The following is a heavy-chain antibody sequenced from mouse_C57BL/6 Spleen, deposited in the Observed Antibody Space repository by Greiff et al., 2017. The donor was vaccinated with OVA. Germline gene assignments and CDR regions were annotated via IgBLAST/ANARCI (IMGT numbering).Heavy chain of an antibody. D-gene: IGHD1-1*01. CDR1: GFTFSSYG. CDR2: ISSGGSYT. Sequence: EVKLMESGGDLVKPGGSLKLSCAASGFTFSSYGMSWVRQTPDKRLEWVATISSGGSYTYYPDSVKGRFTISRDNAKNTLYLQMSSLKSEDTAMYYCARQHYYGSSLYFDYWGQGTTLTVSS. J-gene: IGHJ2*01. CDR3: ARQHYYGSSLYFDY. V-gene: IGHV5-6*01.